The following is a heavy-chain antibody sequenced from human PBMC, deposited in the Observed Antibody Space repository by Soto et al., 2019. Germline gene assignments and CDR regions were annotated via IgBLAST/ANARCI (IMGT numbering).Heavy chain of an antibody. Sequence: TGGSLTLSCAASGFTFSGSAMHWVRQASGKGLEWVGRIRSKANSYATAYAASVKGRFTISRDDSKNTAYLQMNSLKTEDTAVYYCTRPPFGVVIGHYYYYMDVWGKGTTVTVSS. D-gene: IGHD3-3*01. CDR1: GFTFSGSA. CDR2: IRSKANSYAT. CDR3: TRPPFGVVIGHYYYYMDV. J-gene: IGHJ6*03. V-gene: IGHV3-73*01.